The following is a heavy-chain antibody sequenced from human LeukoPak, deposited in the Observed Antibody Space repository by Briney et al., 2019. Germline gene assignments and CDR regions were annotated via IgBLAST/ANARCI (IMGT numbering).Heavy chain of an antibody. CDR3: ARASYCSSTSCYAGQWLVEGSDYYYYYMDV. CDR1: GDSISSYY. V-gene: IGHV4-4*07. D-gene: IGHD2-2*01. Sequence: SETLSLTCTVSGDSISSYYWSWIRQPAGKGLEWIGRIYTSGSTNYNPSLKSRVTMSVDTSKNQFSLKLSSVTAADTAVYYCARASYCSSTSCYAGQWLVEGSDYYYYYMDVWGKGTTVTISS. J-gene: IGHJ6*03. CDR2: IYTSGST.